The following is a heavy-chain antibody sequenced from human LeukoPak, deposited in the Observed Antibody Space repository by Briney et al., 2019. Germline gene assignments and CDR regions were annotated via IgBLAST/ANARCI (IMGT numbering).Heavy chain of an antibody. CDR1: GFTVSSNY. CDR2: IYSGGST. CDR3: ARVRDFWSGYSNSYYYMDV. D-gene: IGHD3-3*01. V-gene: IGHV3-53*01. J-gene: IGHJ6*03. Sequence: GGSLRLSCAASGFTVSSNYMSWVRQAPGKGLEWVSVIYSGGSTYYADSVKGRFTISRDNSKNTLYLQMNSLRAEDTAVYYCARVRDFWSGYSNSYYYMDVWGKGTTVTVSS.